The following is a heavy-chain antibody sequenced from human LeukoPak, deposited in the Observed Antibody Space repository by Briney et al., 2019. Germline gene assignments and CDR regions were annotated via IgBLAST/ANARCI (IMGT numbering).Heavy chain of an antibody. V-gene: IGHV1-69*06. CDR3: ASDPGGSSSWFRPFFDI. J-gene: IGHJ3*02. CDR1: GGTFSSYA. CDR2: IIPIFGTA. Sequence: SVKVSCKASGGTFSSYAISWVRQAPGQGLEWMGGIIPIFGTANYAQKFQGRVTITADKSTSTAYMELSNLRSEDTAVYYCASDPGGSSSWFRPFFDIWGQGTMVTVSS. D-gene: IGHD6-13*01.